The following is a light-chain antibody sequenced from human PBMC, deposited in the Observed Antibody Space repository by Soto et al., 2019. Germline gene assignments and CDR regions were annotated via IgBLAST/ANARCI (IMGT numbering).Light chain of an antibody. CDR2: QDS. CDR3: QAWDSSTRVV. Sequence: SYELTQPPSVSVSPGQTASITCSGDKLGDKYACWYQQKPGQSPVLVIYQDSKRPSGIPERFFGSNSGNTATLTISGTQAMDEADYYCQAWDSSTRVVFGGGTKVTVL. J-gene: IGLJ2*01. CDR1: KLGDKY. V-gene: IGLV3-1*01.